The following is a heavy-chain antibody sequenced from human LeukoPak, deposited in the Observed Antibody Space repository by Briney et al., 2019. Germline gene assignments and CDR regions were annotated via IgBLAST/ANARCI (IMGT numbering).Heavy chain of an antibody. CDR3: AKATTIAAAGYFAY. CDR1: GFTFSNYG. V-gene: IGHV3-33*03. D-gene: IGHD6-13*01. J-gene: IGHJ4*02. Sequence: GRSLRLSCAASGFTFSNYGMHWVRQAPGKGLEWVAVICYDGSYKYYADSVKGRFTISRDKSKNTLPLQMNSLRAEDTAVYYCAKATTIAAAGYFAYWGQGTLVTVSS. CDR2: ICYDGSYK.